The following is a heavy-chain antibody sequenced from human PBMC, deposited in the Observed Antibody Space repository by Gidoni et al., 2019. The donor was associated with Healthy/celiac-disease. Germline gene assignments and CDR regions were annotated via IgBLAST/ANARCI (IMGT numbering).Heavy chain of an antibody. V-gene: IGHV1-2*02. D-gene: IGHD6-19*01. J-gene: IGHJ3*02. CDR1: GYTFTGYY. CDR3: ARVYQWLVPCCAFDI. Sequence: QVQLVQSGAEVKKPGASVKVSCKASGYTFTGYYMHWVRQAPGQGLEWMGWINPNSGGTNYAQKFQGRVTMTRDTSISTAYMELSRLRSDDTAVYYCARVYQWLVPCCAFDIWGQGTMVTVSS. CDR2: INPNSGGT.